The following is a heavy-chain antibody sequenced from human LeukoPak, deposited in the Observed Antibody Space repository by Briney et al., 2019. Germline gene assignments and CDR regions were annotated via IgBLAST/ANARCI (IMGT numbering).Heavy chain of an antibody. CDR3: ARLTYYYDSSGYYYPNWFDP. CDR2: IYYSGST. Sequence: SETLSLTCTVSGGSISSYYWSWIRQPPGKGLEWIGYIYYSGSTNYNPSLKSRVTISVDTSKNQFSLKLSSVTAADTAVYYCARLTYYYDSSGYYYPNWFDPWGQGTLVTVSS. CDR1: GGSISSYY. D-gene: IGHD3-22*01. V-gene: IGHV4-59*01. J-gene: IGHJ5*02.